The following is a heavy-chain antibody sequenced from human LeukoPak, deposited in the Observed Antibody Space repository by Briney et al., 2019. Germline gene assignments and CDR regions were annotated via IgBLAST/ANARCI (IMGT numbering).Heavy chain of an antibody. CDR1: GFTFTSHS. D-gene: IGHD3-9*01. J-gene: IGHJ6*03. CDR2: ISSSGSTI. V-gene: IGHV3-48*01. Sequence: GGSLRLSCAASGFTFTSHSMNWVRQAPGKGLEWVSYISSSGSTIYYADSVKGRFTISRDNAKNSLYLQMNSLRAEDTAVYYCARRRLSTTSILTGSTYYYYMDVWGKGTTVTVSS. CDR3: ARRRLSTTSILTGSTYYYYMDV.